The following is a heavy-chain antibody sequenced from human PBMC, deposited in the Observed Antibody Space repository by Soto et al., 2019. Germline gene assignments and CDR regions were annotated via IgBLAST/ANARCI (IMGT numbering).Heavy chain of an antibody. Sequence: ASVKVSCKASGYTFTSYGISWVRQAPGQGLEWMGWISAYNGNTNYAQKLQGRVTMTTDTSTSTAYMELRSLRSDDTAVYYCARDMTRAKYYDFWSGYYHFFDYWGQGPLVTVSS. CDR2: ISAYNGNT. V-gene: IGHV1-18*01. D-gene: IGHD3-3*01. J-gene: IGHJ4*02. CDR3: ARDMTRAKYYDFWSGYYHFFDY. CDR1: GYTFTSYG.